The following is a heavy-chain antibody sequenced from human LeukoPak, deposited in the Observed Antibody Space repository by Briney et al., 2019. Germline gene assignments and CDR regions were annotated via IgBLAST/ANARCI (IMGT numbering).Heavy chain of an antibody. CDR3: ARRNILTEGEAFDF. V-gene: IGHV4-59*08. D-gene: IGHD3-9*01. CDR2: IYNSGST. J-gene: IGHJ3*01. CDR1: GGSISSYY. Sequence: SDTLSLTCAVSGGSISSYYWTWIRQPPGKGLEWIGYIYNSGSTNYNPSLRSRVTISVDASKNQFSLKLNSVTAADTAVYYCARRNILTEGEAFDFWGQGTLVTVSS.